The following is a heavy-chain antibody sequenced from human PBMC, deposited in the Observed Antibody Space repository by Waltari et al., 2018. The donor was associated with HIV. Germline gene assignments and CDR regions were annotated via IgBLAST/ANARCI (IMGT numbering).Heavy chain of an antibody. V-gene: IGHV3-23*01. Sequence: EVQLLESGGGLVQPGGSLRLSCAASGFTFNIFDMTWVRQAPGKGLEWVSLIGGIEGKTYYADSVKGRFTISRDNSKNTVYLQMNSLRVEDTAVYYCATRGGIEAYGTARMDDWGQGVLVTVSS. CDR3: ATRGGIEAYGTARMDD. CDR2: IGGIEGKT. J-gene: IGHJ4*02. D-gene: IGHD2-8*02. CDR1: GFTFNIFD.